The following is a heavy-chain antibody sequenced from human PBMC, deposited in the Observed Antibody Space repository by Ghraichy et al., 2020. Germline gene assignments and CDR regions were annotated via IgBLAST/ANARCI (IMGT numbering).Heavy chain of an antibody. CDR2: IRYDGSNK. CDR3: AKSEHGIAVAGFFDY. V-gene: IGHV3-30*02. CDR1: GFTFSSYG. J-gene: IGHJ4*02. D-gene: IGHD6-19*01. Sequence: GGSLRLSCAASGFTFSSYGMHWVRQAPGKGLEWVAFIRYDGSNKYYADSVKGRFTISRDNSKNTLYLQMNSLRAEDTAVYYCAKSEHGIAVAGFFDYWGQGTLVTVSS.